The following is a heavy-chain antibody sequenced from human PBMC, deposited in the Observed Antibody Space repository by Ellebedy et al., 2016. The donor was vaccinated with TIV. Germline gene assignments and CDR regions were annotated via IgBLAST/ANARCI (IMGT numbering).Heavy chain of an antibody. D-gene: IGHD3-16*01. CDR3: ARGDPSTPIDP. V-gene: IGHV4/OR15-8*01. J-gene: IGHJ5*02. CDR2: IYHSGSA. Sequence: MPSETLSLTCTVSGGPISTTNWWCWVRQAPGKGLEWIGEIYHSGSANYNPSLKSRATLSIDKSKNQFSLKLTSVTAADTAVYFCARGDPSTPIDPWGQGILVTVSS. CDR1: GGPISTTNW.